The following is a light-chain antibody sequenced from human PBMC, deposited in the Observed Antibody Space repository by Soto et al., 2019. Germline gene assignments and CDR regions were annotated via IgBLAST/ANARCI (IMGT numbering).Light chain of an antibody. CDR2: GAS. J-gene: IGKJ1*01. Sequence: ESVLTQSPATLSLSPGERATLSCRASPSVSSDLAWYQQKPGQAPRLLIYGASTRATGIPARFSGSGSGTEFTLIISSLQSEDFAVYYCQQYNNWPWTFGQGTKVDIK. CDR3: QQYNNWPWT. CDR1: PSVSSD. V-gene: IGKV3-15*01.